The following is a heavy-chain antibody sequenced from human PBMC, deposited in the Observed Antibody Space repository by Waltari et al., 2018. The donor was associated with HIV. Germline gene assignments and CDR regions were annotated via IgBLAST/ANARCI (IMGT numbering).Heavy chain of an antibody. CDR1: GGSISSSSYY. CDR2: IYYSGST. V-gene: IGHV4-39*01. D-gene: IGHD5-12*01. CDR3: ARRGAGMVATWFY. Sequence: QLQLQESGPGLVKPSETLSLTCTVSGGSISSSSYYWGWIRQPPGKGLEWIGSIYYSGSTYYNPSLKSRVTISVDTSKNQFSLKLSSVTAADTAVYYCARRGAGMVATWFYWGQGTLVTVSS. J-gene: IGHJ4*02.